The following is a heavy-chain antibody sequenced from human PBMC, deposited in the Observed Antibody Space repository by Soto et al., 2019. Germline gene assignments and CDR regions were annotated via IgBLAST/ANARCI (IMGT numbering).Heavy chain of an antibody. CDR2: ISYDGTKK. V-gene: IGHV3-30-3*01. J-gene: IGHJ4*02. CDR3: ARDKTGSATYLRY. D-gene: IGHD3-10*01. CDR1: GITFSSYG. Sequence: QVQLEESGGGVVQPGRSLRLSCAASGITFSSYGMHWVRQAPGKGLEWVAIISYDGTKKYYADSVKGRFTISRDNSKNTRYLQMNSLRADDTAVYYCARDKTGSATYLRYWGQGTLVTVSS.